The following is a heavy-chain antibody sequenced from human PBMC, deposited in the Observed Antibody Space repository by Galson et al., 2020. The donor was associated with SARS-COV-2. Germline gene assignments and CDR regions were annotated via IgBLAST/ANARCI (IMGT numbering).Heavy chain of an antibody. Sequence: GASLKISCEASGITFSTSDMNWVRQAPGKGLEWVSGISGSRGTTYYTDSVKGRFSISTDSSKNTLSLQMNGLNLEDTAVYYCARGRPRRGCVGLCGGDPFDYWGQGTLVTVSS. V-gene: IGHV3-23*01. CDR3: ARGRPRRGCVGLCGGDPFDY. J-gene: IGHJ4*02. D-gene: IGHD2-21*02. CDR1: GITFSTSD. CDR2: ISGSRGTT.